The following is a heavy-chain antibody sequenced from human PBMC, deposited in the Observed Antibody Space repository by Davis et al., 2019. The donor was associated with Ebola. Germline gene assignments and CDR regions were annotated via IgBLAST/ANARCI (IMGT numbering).Heavy chain of an antibody. V-gene: IGHV1-69*05. CDR2: IIPIFGTP. CDR1: LGTFSSYA. CDR3: ARDPSYRDDYGGNPVRSDYFDY. D-gene: IGHD4-23*01. Sequence: SSVPVPRQASLGTFSSYAISWVRQAPGQGLEWMGGIIPIFGTPNYPQKFQGRVTMTRDTSTSTVYMELSSLRSEDTAVYYCARDPSYRDDYGGNPVRSDYFDYWGQGTLVTVSS. J-gene: IGHJ4*02.